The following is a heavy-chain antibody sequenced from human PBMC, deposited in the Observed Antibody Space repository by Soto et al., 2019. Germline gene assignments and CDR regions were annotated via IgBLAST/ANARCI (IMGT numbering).Heavy chain of an antibody. D-gene: IGHD4-17*01. J-gene: IGHJ4*02. CDR2: IIPILGIA. CDR3: AGRLDGDYGDLAY. Sequence: QVQLVQSGAEVKKPGSSVKVSCKASGGTFSSYIISWVRQAPGQGLEWMGRIIPILGIAKYAQKFQGRVTITADKSTSTAYMELSSLRSEDTAVYYWAGRLDGDYGDLAYWGQGTLVTVSS. CDR1: GGTFSSYI. V-gene: IGHV1-69*02.